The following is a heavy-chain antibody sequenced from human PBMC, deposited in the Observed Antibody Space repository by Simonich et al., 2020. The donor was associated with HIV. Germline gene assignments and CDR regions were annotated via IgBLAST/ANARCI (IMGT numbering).Heavy chain of an antibody. D-gene: IGHD6-13*01. CDR2: INPDSGAT. V-gene: IGHV1-2*02. CDR1: GYTFIDYY. J-gene: IGHJ3*02. CDR3: AREGNQLEDAFNI. Sequence: QVQLVQSGAEVKKPGASVKVSCKASGYTFIDYYIHWVRQAPGQGLAWLGWINPDSGATEFAQKFQGRVTLTRDTSITTAYMEVSRLTSDDTAVYYCAREGNQLEDAFNIWGQGTMVTVSS.